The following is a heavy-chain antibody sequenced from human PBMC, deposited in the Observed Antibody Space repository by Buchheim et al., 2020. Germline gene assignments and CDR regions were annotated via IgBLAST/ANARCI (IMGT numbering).Heavy chain of an antibody. CDR2: ISYDGSNK. CDR3: AREPLRRYFDWLLNGGMDV. V-gene: IGHV3-30*04. J-gene: IGHJ6*02. Sequence: QVQLVESGGGVVQPGRSLRLSCAASGFTFSSYAMHWVRQAPGKGLEWVAVISYDGSNKYYAGSVKGRFTISRDNSKNTLYLQMNSLRAEDTAVYYCAREPLRRYFDWLLNGGMDVWGQGTT. D-gene: IGHD3-9*01. CDR1: GFTFSSYA.